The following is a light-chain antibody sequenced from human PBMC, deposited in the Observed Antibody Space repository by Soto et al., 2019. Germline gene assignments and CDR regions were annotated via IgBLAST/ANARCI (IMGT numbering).Light chain of an antibody. Sequence: EIVLTQSPRTLYKSRGERATLSCRASQSVRSSSLVWYQQKSGQAPRLLIYGASARATGIPDRFSGSGSGTDFTLTISRLEPEDFAVYYCQQYGSSPWTFGQGTK. CDR3: QQYGSSPWT. J-gene: IGKJ1*01. CDR1: QSVRSSS. CDR2: GAS. V-gene: IGKV3-20*01.